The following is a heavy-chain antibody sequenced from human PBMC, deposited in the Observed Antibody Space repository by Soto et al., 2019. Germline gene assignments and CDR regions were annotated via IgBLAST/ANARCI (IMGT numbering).Heavy chain of an antibody. CDR2: IHYRGDT. J-gene: IGHJ5*02. D-gene: IGHD3-9*01. V-gene: IGHV4-39*01. CDR1: GASISTNHHN. Sequence: QVQLQGWGPGLVRPSETLSLTCTVSGASISTNHHNWAWVRQPPGKGLEWMGNIHYRGDTYFNPSLGSRLSMSVDTSKNQFSLKLTSVTAADTAVYYCARLPTGYPNWFDPWGQGTLVTVSS. CDR3: ARLPTGYPNWFDP.